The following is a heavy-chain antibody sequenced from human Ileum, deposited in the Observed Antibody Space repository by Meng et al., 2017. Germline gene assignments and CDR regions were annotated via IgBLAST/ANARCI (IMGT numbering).Heavy chain of an antibody. V-gene: IGHV3-30*01. CDR3: ARAQWIVVVITTLDY. D-gene: IGHD3-22*01. CDR1: GFTVSSNY. CDR2: ISYDGSNK. J-gene: IGHJ4*02. Sequence: GESLKISCAASGFTVSSNYMSWVRQAPGKGLEWVAVISYDGSNKYYADSVKGRFTISRDNSKNTLYLQMNSLRAEDTAVYYCARAQWIVVVITTLDYWGQGTLVTVSS.